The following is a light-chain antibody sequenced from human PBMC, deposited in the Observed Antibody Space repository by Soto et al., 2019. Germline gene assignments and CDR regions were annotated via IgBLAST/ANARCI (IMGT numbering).Light chain of an antibody. CDR2: LEGSGSY. V-gene: IGLV4-60*02. CDR1: SGHSSYI. CDR3: KTWDSDTRV. J-gene: IGLJ3*02. Sequence: QLVLTQSSSASASLGSSVKLTCTLSSGHSSYIIAWHQQQPGKAPRYLMKLEGSGSYNKGSGVPDRFSGSGSGADRYLTISNLQFEDEADYYCKTWDSDTRVFGGGTKLTVL.